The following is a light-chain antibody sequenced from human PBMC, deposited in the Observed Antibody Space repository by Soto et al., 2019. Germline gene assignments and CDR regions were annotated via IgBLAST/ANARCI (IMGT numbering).Light chain of an antibody. CDR2: EVS. CDR1: SSDVGGYNY. Sequence: QSVLTQPASVSGSPGQSITISCTGTSSDVGGYNYVSWYQQHPGKAPKLMIYEVSNRPSGVSNRFSGSKFGNTASLTMSGLQAEDEADYYCSSYTSSSNLVFGGGTKLTVL. CDR3: SSYTSSSNLV. J-gene: IGLJ2*01. V-gene: IGLV2-14*01.